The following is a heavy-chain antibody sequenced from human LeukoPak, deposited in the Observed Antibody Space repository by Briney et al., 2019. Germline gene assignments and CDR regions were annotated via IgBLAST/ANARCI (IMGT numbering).Heavy chain of an antibody. CDR3: ARGAGECSGGSCYVINWFDP. Sequence: GGSLRLSCAASGFTFSSYSMHWVRQAPGKGLEWVSSISSSSSYIYYADSVKGRFTISRDNSKNSLYLQMNSLRAEDTAVYYCARGAGECSGGSCYVINWFDPWGQGTLVTVSS. D-gene: IGHD2-15*01. CDR1: GFTFSSYS. J-gene: IGHJ5*02. CDR2: ISSSSSYI. V-gene: IGHV3-21*01.